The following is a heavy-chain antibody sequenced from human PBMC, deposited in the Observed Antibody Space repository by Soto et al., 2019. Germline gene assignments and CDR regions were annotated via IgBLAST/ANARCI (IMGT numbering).Heavy chain of an antibody. CDR3: ATPTHDSSHPRPFDY. D-gene: IGHD3-22*01. J-gene: IGHJ4*02. CDR1: GGTFSNYG. V-gene: IGHV1-69*13. Sequence: SVKVSCKASGGTFSNYGISWVRQAPGQGLEWMGGIIPIFGTANYAQKFQGRVTITADESTSTACMELSSLRSEDTAVYYCATPTHDSSHPRPFDYWGQGTLVTVSS. CDR2: IIPIFGTA.